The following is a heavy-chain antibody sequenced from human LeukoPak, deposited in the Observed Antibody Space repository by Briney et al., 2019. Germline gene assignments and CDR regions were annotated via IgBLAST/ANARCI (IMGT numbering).Heavy chain of an antibody. CDR1: GVPISSGGYY. D-gene: IGHD3-16*01. CDR2: IYYSGST. V-gene: IGHV4-31*03. CDR3: ARGGYNWFDP. J-gene: IGHJ5*02. Sequence: SQTLSLTCTVSGVPISSGGYYWSWIRQHPGKGLEWIGYIYYSGSTNYNPSLKSRVTMSVDTSKNQFSLKLSSVTAADTAVYYCARGGYNWFDPWGQGTLVTVSS.